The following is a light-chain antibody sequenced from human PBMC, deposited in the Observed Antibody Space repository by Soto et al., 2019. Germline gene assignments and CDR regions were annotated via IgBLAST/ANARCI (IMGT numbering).Light chain of an antibody. Sequence: DIQLTQSPSFLSASVGDRVTITCRASQGISSYLAWYQQKPGKAPKLLIYAASTLQSGVPSRFSGSGSGTEFTLTISSLQPEDFETYYCQQLNSYPEWTFGQGTKVEIK. J-gene: IGKJ1*01. CDR3: QQLNSYPEWT. CDR1: QGISSY. CDR2: AAS. V-gene: IGKV1-9*01.